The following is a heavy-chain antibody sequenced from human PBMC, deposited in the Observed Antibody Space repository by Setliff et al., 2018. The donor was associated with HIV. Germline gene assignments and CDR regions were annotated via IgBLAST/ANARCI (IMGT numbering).Heavy chain of an antibody. CDR1: GFTFNDYA. CDR2: IYSGGST. Sequence: AGGSLRLSCAASGFTFNDYAMSWVRQAPGKGLEWVSVIYSGGSTYYADSVKGRFTISRHNSKNTLYLQMNSLRAEDTAVYYCAKGSGYYSTDAFDIWGQGTMVTVSS. D-gene: IGHD3-22*01. J-gene: IGHJ3*02. CDR3: AKGSGYYSTDAFDI. V-gene: IGHV3-23*03.